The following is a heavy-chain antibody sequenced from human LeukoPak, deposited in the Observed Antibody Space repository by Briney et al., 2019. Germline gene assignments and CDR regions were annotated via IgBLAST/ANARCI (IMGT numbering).Heavy chain of an antibody. CDR3: ARLVWFGELYP. D-gene: IGHD3-10*01. J-gene: IGHJ5*02. V-gene: IGHV3-66*04. CDR1: GFTVSSNY. Sequence: GGSLRLSCAASGFTVSSNYMSWVRQAPGKGLEWVSVIYSGGSTYYADSVKGRFTISRDNSKNTLYLQMNSLRAEDTAVYYCARLVWFGELYPWGQGTLVTVSS. CDR2: IYSGGST.